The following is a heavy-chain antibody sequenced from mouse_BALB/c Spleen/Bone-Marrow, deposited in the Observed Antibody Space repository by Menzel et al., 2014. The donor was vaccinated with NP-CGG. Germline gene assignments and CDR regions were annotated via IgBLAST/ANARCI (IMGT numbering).Heavy chain of an antibody. V-gene: IGHV1-18*01. CDR3: ARSYGYERSWFAY. J-gene: IGHJ3*01. CDR1: GYTFTEYT. Sequence: SGPEVVKPGASVKISCKTSGYTFTEYTMHWVKPSHGKSLEWIGGINPNNGGTTYNQKFKGKATLTVDKSSSAAYMERRSLTSEDSAVYYCARSYGYERSWFAYWGQGTLVTVSA. D-gene: IGHD2-2*01. CDR2: INPNNGGT.